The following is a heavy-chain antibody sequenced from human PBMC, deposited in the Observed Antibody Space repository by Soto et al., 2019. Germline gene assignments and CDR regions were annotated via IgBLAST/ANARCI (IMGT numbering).Heavy chain of an antibody. J-gene: IGHJ5*02. Sequence: QESGVSCNSLDIHWVRKTPGQRLEWMGWINAGNGNTKYSQKFQGRVTITRDTSASTAYMELSSLRSEDTAVYYCARDQHNVSPFDPWGQGSLVTVCS. D-gene: IGHD1-1*01. CDR1: GVSCNSLD. CDR2: INAGNGNT. CDR3: ARDQHNVSPFDP. V-gene: IGHV1-3*01.